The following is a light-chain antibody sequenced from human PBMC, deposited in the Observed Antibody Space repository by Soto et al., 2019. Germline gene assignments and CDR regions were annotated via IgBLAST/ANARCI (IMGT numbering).Light chain of an antibody. J-gene: IGKJ5*01. CDR1: QSISRY. CDR3: QQYGNSPIT. Sequence: EIVLTQSPGTLSLSPLERTTLSCRASQSISRYLAWYQQKPGQAPRLLIYGASSRATGIPDRFSGSGSGTDFTLTISRLEPEDFAVYFCQQYGNSPITFGQGTRLEIK. CDR2: GAS. V-gene: IGKV3-20*01.